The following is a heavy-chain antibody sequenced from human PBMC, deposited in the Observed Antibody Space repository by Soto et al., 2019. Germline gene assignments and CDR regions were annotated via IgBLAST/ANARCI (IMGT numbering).Heavy chain of an antibody. CDR2: IYYSGST. J-gene: IGHJ4*02. CDR3: ARLPRDDFWSGYYLYDY. D-gene: IGHD3-3*01. V-gene: IGHV4-39*01. Sequence: PSETLSLTCTVSGGSISSSSYYWGWIRQPPGKGLEWIGSIYYSGSTYYNPSLKSRVTISVDTSKNQFSLKLSSVTAADTAVYYCARLPRDDFWSGYYLYDYWGQGTLVTVSS. CDR1: GGSISSSSYY.